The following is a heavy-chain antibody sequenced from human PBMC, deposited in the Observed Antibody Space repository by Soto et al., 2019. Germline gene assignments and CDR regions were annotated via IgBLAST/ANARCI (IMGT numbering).Heavy chain of an antibody. CDR2: IHPTSSLV. V-gene: IGHV3-9*01. CDR3: AKDAPNGSIDH. CDR1: GFNFDAFV. Sequence: EVQLVESGGDLVQPGRSLRLSCSASGFNFDAFVMHWVRQAPGKGLACVSTIHPTSSLVDYADSVRGRFTISRDNAKKSQYLHMDSLRLEDTALYYCAKDAPNGSIDHWGQGTMVTVSS. J-gene: IGHJ4*02. D-gene: IGHD3-10*01.